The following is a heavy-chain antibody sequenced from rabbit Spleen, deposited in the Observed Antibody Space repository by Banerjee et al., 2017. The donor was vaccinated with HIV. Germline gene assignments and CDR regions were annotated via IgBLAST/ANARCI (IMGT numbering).Heavy chain of an antibody. V-gene: IGHV1S40*01. J-gene: IGHJ6*01. D-gene: IGHD8-1*01. CDR1: GFDFTSTYY. Sequence: QSLEESGGDLVKPGASLTLTCKASGFDFTSTYYMCWVRQAPGKGLEWISCIVGSNSGFTYSATWAKGRFTCSKTSSTTVTLQMTSLTVADTATYFCARDTGSSFSSYGMDLWGPGTLVTVS. CDR3: ARDTGSSFSSYGMDL. CDR2: IVGSNSGFT.